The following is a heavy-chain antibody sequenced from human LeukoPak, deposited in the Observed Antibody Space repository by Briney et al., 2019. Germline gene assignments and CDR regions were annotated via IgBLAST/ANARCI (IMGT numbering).Heavy chain of an antibody. CDR3: ARRVTMIVVGDQYYFDY. CDR2: IYYSGST. Sequence: PSETLSLTCTVSGGSISSSSYYWGWIRQPPGKGLEWIGSIYYSGSTYYNPSLKSRVPISVDTSKNQFSLKLSSVTAADTAVYYCARRVTMIVVGDQYYFDYWGQGTLVTVSS. CDR1: GGSISSSSYY. V-gene: IGHV4-39*01. D-gene: IGHD3-22*01. J-gene: IGHJ4*02.